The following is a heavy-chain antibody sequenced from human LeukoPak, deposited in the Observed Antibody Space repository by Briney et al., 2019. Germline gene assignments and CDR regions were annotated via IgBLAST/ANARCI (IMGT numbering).Heavy chain of an antibody. V-gene: IGHV4-34*01. CDR2: INHSGST. J-gene: IGHJ4*02. D-gene: IGHD1-26*01. CDR1: GGSFSGYY. CDR3: ARLEESGATDY. Sequence: PSETLSLTCAVYGGSFSGYYWSWIRQPPGKGLEWIGEINHSGSTNYNPSLKSRVTISVDTSKNQFSLKLSSVTAADTAVYYCARLEESGATDYWGQGTLVTVSS.